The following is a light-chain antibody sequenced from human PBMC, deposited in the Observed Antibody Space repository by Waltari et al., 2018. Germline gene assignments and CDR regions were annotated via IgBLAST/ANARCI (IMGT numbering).Light chain of an antibody. V-gene: IGLV2-14*01. CDR1: SSDVGGYNY. CDR3: SSYTSSSNVV. J-gene: IGLJ2*01. Sequence: QSALTQPASVSGSPGQSITISCTGTSSDVGGYNYVSWYQQHPGKAPKLMFYEVRNRPSGVSNRFSGSKSGNTATLTISGLQAEDEADYYCSSYTSSSNVVFGGGTKLTVL. CDR2: EVR.